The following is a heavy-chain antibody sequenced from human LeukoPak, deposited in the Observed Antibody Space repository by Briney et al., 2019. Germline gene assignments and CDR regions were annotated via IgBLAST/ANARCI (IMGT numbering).Heavy chain of an antibody. CDR2: ISGSGGGT. CDR1: GFTFSSYA. V-gene: IGHV3-23*01. J-gene: IGHJ4*02. CDR3: AKDHDRRGSIMVAY. Sequence: PGGSLRLSCAASGFTFSSYAMSWVRQAPGKGLEWVSAISGSGGGTHYADSVEGRFTMSRDNSKNTLYLQMNSLRAEDTAVYFCAKDHDRRGSIMVAYWGQGTLVTVSS. D-gene: IGHD3-10*01.